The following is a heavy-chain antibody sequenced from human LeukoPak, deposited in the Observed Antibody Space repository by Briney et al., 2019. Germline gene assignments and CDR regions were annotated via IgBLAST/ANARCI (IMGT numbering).Heavy chain of an antibody. D-gene: IGHD4-17*01. V-gene: IGHV5-51*01. CDR1: GYRFTSYW. CDR3: ARPEEHGDYVHDAFDI. Sequence: PGESLKISCKASGYRFTSYWIGWVRQMPGKGLEWMGIIYPGDSDTRYSPSFQGQVTISADKSISTAYLQWSSLKASDTAMYYCARPEEHGDYVHDAFDIWAKGQWSPSLQ. CDR2: IYPGDSDT. J-gene: IGHJ3*02.